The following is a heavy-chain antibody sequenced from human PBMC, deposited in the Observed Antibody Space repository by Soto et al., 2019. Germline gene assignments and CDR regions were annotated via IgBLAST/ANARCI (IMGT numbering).Heavy chain of an antibody. CDR3: AHRTELAWGPGGWFDP. Sequence: QITLKESGPTLVKPTQTLTLTCTFSGFSLSTSGVGVGWIRQPPGKALEWLALIYWNDDKRYSPSLKSRLTITKDTSKNQVVLTMTNMDPVDTATYYCAHRTELAWGPGGWFDPWGQGTLVTVSS. CDR2: IYWNDDK. V-gene: IGHV2-5*01. D-gene: IGHD6-13*01. CDR1: GFSLSTSGVG. J-gene: IGHJ5*02.